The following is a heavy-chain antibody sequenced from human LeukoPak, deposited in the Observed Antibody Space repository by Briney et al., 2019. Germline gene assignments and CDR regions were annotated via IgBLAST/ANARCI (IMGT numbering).Heavy chain of an antibody. Sequence: PGGSLRLSCAASGFTVSSNYMSWVRQAPGKGLEWVSVIYSGGSTYYADSVKGRFTISRDNSKNTLYLQMNNVRGEDTALYYCKKGSYGNSIYYAIYVWGQGTTVTVSS. J-gene: IGHJ6*02. CDR3: KKGSYGNSIYYAIYV. CDR1: GFTVSSNY. V-gene: IGHV3-53*01. CDR2: IYSGGST. D-gene: IGHD5-24*01.